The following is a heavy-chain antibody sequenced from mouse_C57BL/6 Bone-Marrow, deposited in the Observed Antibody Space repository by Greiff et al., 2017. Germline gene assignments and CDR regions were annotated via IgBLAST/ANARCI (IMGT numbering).Heavy chain of an antibody. J-gene: IGHJ1*03. CDR1: GYTFTDYN. CDR2: IYPNTGGT. CDR3: ARDCGRLGWYLDV. D-gene: IGHD1-1*01. Sequence: VQLQQSGPELVKPGASVKISCKASGYTFTDYNLDWVKQSHGKSLEWIGDIYPNTGGTIYNQKFKGKATLTVDKSSSTAYMELRSLTSEDSAVYSGARDCGRLGWYLDVWGTGTTVTVTS. V-gene: IGHV1-18*01.